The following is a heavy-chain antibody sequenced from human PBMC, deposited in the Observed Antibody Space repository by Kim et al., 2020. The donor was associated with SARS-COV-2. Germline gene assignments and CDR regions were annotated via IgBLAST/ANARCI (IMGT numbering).Heavy chain of an antibody. CDR3: ARVSYCGGDCYSSFAEDAFDI. D-gene: IGHD2-21*01. V-gene: IGHV4-31*03. J-gene: IGHJ3*02. Sequence: SETLSLTCTVSGGSISSGGYYWSWIRQHPGKGLEWIGYIYYSGSTYYNPSLKSRVTISVDTSKNQFSLKLSSVTAADTAVYYCARVSYCGGDCYSSFAEDAFDIWGQGTMVTVSS. CDR2: IYYSGST. CDR1: GGSISSGGYY.